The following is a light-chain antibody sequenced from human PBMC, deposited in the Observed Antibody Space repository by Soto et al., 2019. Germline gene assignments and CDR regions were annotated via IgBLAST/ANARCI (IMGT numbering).Light chain of an antibody. CDR2: EVT. Sequence: QSALTQPASVSGSPGQSITISCTGTGSDVGGYDYVSWYQQHPGKAPKLIIYEVTNRPSGVSDRFSASKSGNTASLTIFGLQPEDEADYYCSSFTTITTLVFGGGTKLTVL. CDR1: GSDVGGYDY. J-gene: IGLJ2*01. CDR3: SSFTTITTLV. V-gene: IGLV2-14*01.